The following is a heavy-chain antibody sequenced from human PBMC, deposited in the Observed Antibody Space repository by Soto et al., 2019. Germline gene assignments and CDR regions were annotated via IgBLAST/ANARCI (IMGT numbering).Heavy chain of an antibody. V-gene: IGHV5-51*01. CDR3: ARAYSSSSSFDY. Sequence: PVESLKISCNGSGYSFTSYWIGWVRQMPGKGLEWMGIIYPGDSYTRYSPSFQGLVTFSADKSISTAYLQWSSLKASDTAIYYCARAYSSSSSFDYWGQGTLVTVSS. CDR1: GYSFTSYW. CDR2: IYPGDSYT. J-gene: IGHJ4*02. D-gene: IGHD6-6*01.